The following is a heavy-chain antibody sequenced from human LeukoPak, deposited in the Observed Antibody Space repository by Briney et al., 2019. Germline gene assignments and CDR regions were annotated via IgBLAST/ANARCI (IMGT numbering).Heavy chain of an antibody. J-gene: IGHJ3*02. CDR1: GFTFSSYT. D-gene: IGHD1-26*01. V-gene: IGHV3-21*01. CDR2: ITSSSTYI. CDR3: ACGRARVEARLGAFDI. Sequence: GGSLRLSCAASGFTFSSYTMNWVRQAPGKGLEWVSSITSSSTYIYYADSVKGRFTISRDNAQNSLYLQMSSLRAEDTAVYYCACGRARVEARLGAFDIWGQGTMVTVSS.